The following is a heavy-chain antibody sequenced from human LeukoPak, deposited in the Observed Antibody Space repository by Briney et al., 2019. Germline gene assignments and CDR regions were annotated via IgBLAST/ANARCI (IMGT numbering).Heavy chain of an antibody. CDR2: INPNSGGT. CDR3: ARGRGSYLTIYYFDY. Sequence: VASVNVSCKASGYTFTGYYMHWVRQAPGQGLEWMGWINPNSGGTNYAQKFQGWVTMTRDTSISTAYMELSRLRSDDTAVYYCARGRGSYLTIYYFDYWGQGTLVTVSS. J-gene: IGHJ4*02. V-gene: IGHV1-2*04. CDR1: GYTFTGYY. D-gene: IGHD1-26*01.